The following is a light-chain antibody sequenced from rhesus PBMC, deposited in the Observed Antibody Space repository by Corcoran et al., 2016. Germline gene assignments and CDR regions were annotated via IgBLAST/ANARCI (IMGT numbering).Light chain of an antibody. J-gene: IGKJ2*01. V-gene: IGKV3-10*01. CDR2: DAY. CDR1: QSVSSY. CDR3: YQHSSGYS. Sequence: QVILTQSPATLSSSPGERATLSCRVSQSVSSYLAWYQQKPGQAPRLLIYDAYSRATGIPDRVSGSGAVTDFTLTISSLEPEDVGVYHCYQHSSGYSFGQGTKVEIK.